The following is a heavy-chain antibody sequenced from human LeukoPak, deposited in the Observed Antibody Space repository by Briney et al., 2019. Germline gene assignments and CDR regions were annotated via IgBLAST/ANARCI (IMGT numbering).Heavy chain of an antibody. CDR3: ARGGYSGYDYYFDY. CDR1: GYTFTSYD. Sequence: GASVTVSCKASGYTFTSYDINWVRQATGQGLEWMGWMNPNSGNTGYAQKFQGRVTMTRNTSISTAYMELSSLRSEDTAVYYCARGGYSGYDYYFDYWGQGTLVTVSS. D-gene: IGHD5-12*01. J-gene: IGHJ4*02. CDR2: MNPNSGNT. V-gene: IGHV1-8*01.